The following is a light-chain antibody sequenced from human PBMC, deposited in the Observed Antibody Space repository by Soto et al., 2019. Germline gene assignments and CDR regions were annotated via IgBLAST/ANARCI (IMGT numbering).Light chain of an antibody. V-gene: IGKV3-20*01. Sequence: EIVLTQSPGTLSLSPGAGAPLSCRASQSISSSYVAWYQQKPGQAPRLLIYGVSSRATGISDRFSGSGSGTDFTLTISRLEPEDFAVYYCQQYRSSPITFGQGTRLEIK. CDR3: QQYRSSPIT. J-gene: IGKJ5*01. CDR2: GVS. CDR1: QSISSSY.